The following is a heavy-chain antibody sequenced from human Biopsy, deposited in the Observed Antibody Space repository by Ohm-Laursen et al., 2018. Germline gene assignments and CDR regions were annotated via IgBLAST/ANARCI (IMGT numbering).Heavy chain of an antibody. CDR3: AKGPDPEVSYFGYYCAMDV. V-gene: IGHV3-30*18. Sequence: SLRLSRASSGFSFSSNGFHWVRQAQGPGMEWVGAISYDGFNINNADSVQGRFTIFRDRSKNTLYLQMNRLRPEETAVYYCAKGPDPEVSYFGYYCAMDVWGQGTTVTVSS. J-gene: IGHJ6*02. CDR2: ISYDGFNI. D-gene: IGHD2/OR15-2a*01. CDR1: GFSFSSNG.